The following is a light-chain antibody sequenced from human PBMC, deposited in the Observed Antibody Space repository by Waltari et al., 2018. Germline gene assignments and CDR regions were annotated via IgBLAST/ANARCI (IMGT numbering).Light chain of an antibody. CDR1: SSDVGGYNY. Sequence: QSALTQPRSVSGSPGQSITISCTGTSSDVGGYNYVSWYQQHPGKAPKLMIYDVTGRPSGVPDRFSGSKSGNTASLTISGLQAEDEADYYCCSYAGSYTFLFGGGTKLTGL. V-gene: IGLV2-11*01. CDR3: CSYAGSYTFL. J-gene: IGLJ2*01. CDR2: DVT.